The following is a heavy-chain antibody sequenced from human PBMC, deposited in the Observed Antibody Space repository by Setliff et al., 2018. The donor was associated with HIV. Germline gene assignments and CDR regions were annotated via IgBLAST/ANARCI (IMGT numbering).Heavy chain of an antibody. CDR2: IRSKADKYAT. CDR3: LLSCTSGWHNWADP. CDR1: GFTFSGAE. Sequence: PGESLKISCAASGFTFSGAEIHWVRQASGKGLEWVGRIRSKADKYATDYGASAKGRFIISRDDSKKTAYLQMSSLRAEDTAMYYCLLSCTSGWHNWADPWGQGTLVTVSS. J-gene: IGHJ5*02. V-gene: IGHV3-73*01. D-gene: IGHD6-19*01.